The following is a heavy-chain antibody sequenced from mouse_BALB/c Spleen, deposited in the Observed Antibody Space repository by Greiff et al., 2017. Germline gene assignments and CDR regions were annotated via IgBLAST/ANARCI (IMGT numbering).Heavy chain of an antibody. D-gene: IGHD3-1*01. CDR3: ARRRGSSGACAY. V-gene: IGHV1-9*01. Sequence: VQLQQSGAELMKPGASVKISCKATGYTFSSYWIEWVKQRPGHGLEWIGEILPGSGSTNYNEKFKGKATFTADTSSNTAYMQLSSLTSEDSAVYYCARRRGSSGACAYWGQGTLVTVSA. CDR2: ILPGSGST. J-gene: IGHJ3*01. CDR1: GYTFSSYW.